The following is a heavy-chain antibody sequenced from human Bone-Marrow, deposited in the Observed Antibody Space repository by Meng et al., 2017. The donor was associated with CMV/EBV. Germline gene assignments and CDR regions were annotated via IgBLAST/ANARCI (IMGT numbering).Heavy chain of an antibody. Sequence: VRLVESGGGVVPPGRSLRLYCAGSGFTFSSYAMHWVRQAPGKGLEWVAVISYDGSNKYYADSVKGRFTISRDNSKNTLYLQMNSLRAEDTAVYYCARDGGLGQYSLLDYWGQGTLVTVSS. J-gene: IGHJ4*02. V-gene: IGHV3-30-3*01. D-gene: IGHD5-18*01. CDR3: ARDGGLGQYSLLDY. CDR1: GFTFSSYA. CDR2: ISYDGSNK.